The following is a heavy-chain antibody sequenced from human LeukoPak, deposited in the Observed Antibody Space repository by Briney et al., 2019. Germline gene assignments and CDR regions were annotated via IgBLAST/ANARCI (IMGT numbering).Heavy chain of an antibody. CDR3: AILGYCSGGSCYHAIYFDY. CDR1: GATFSDYA. CDR2: ISGRGDST. V-gene: IGHV3-23*01. J-gene: IGHJ4*02. Sequence: GGSLRLSCAASGATFSDYAMSWVRHAPGKGLEWVSDISGRGDSTYYADSVKGRFTISRDKSKNTVYLQMNSLRAEDTAVYYCAILGYCSGGSCYHAIYFDYWGQGTLVTVSS. D-gene: IGHD2-15*01.